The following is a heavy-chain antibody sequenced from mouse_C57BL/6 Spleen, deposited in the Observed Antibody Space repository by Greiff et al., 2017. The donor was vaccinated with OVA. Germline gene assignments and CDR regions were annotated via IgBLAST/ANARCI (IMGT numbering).Heavy chain of an antibody. Sequence: QVQLQQSGAELVKPGASVKISCKASGYAFSSYWMNWVKQRPGKGLEWIGQIYPGDGDTNYNGKFKGKATLTADKSSSTAYMQLSSLTSEDSAVYFCARFETTVVAKGWYFDVWGTGTTVTVSS. V-gene: IGHV1-80*01. CDR1: GYAFSSYW. D-gene: IGHD1-1*01. J-gene: IGHJ1*03. CDR3: ARFETTVVAKGWYFDV. CDR2: IYPGDGDT.